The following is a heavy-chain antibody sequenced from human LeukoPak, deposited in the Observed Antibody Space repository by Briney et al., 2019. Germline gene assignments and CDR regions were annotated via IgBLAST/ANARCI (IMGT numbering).Heavy chain of an antibody. J-gene: IGHJ4*02. CDR2: ISSSGSTI. CDR3: ARIGYSSSSLDY. V-gene: IGHV3-11*04. Sequence: GGSLRLSCAASGFTFSDYYMSWIRQAPGKGLEWVSYISSSGSTIYYADSVKGRFTISRDNAKNSLYLQMNSLRAEDTAMYHCARIGYSSSSLDYWGQGTLVTVSS. CDR1: GFTFSDYY. D-gene: IGHD6-6*01.